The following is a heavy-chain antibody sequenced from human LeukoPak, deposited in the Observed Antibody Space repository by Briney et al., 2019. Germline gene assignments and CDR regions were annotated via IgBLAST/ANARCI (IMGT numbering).Heavy chain of an antibody. D-gene: IGHD3-16*02. CDR1: GGSISSYY. CDR2: IYYSGST. V-gene: IGHV4-59*01. J-gene: IGHJ4*02. Sequence: PSGTLSLTCTVSGGSISSYYWSWIRQPPGKGLEWIGYIYYSGSTNYNPSLKSRVTISIDTSKNQFSLKLSSVTAADTAVYYCARDFREGSYYFDYWGQGTLVSVSS. CDR3: ARDFREGSYYFDY.